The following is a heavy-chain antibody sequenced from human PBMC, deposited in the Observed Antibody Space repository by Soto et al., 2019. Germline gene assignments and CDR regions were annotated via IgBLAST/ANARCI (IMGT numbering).Heavy chain of an antibody. Sequence: SVKVSCKASGGTFSSYAISWVRQAPGQGLEWMGGSIPIFGTANYAQKFQGRVTITADESTGTAYMELSSLRSEDTAVYYCAREIAPDRITMVRGVIIKITNWFDPWGQGTLVTVSS. CDR1: GGTFSSYA. V-gene: IGHV1-69*13. CDR3: AREIAPDRITMVRGVIIKITNWFDP. CDR2: SIPIFGTA. D-gene: IGHD3-10*01. J-gene: IGHJ5*02.